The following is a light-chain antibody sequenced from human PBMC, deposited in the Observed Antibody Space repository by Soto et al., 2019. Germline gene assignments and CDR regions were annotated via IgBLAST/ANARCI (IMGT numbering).Light chain of an antibody. CDR1: HDIITF. J-gene: IGKJ1*01. CDR3: QQYDFYSAT. CDR2: SAS. Sequence: IQMTQSPSSLSASVEDRVTITCRAGHDIITFLAWYQQKAGKVPKLLIYSASTLQSGVPSRFSGSGSGTEFTLTISSLQPDDFATYYCQQYDFYSATFGQGTKVDIK. V-gene: IGKV1-27*01.